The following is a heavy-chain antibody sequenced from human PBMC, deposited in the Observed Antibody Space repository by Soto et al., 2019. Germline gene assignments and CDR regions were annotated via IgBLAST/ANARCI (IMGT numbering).Heavy chain of an antibody. CDR3: ARVLNYYGSGSYSYHFDY. CDR1: GGTFSSYT. D-gene: IGHD3-10*01. CDR2: IIPIFGTA. V-gene: IGHV1-69*13. Sequence: ASVKVSCKASGGTFSSYTISWVRQAPGQGLEWMGRIIPIFGTANYAQKFQGRVTITADESTSTAYMELSSLRSEDTAVYYCARVLNYYGSGSYSYHFDYWGQGTLVTVSS. J-gene: IGHJ4*02.